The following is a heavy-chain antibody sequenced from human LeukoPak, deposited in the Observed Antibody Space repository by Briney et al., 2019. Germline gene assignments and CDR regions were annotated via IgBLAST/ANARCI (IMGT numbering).Heavy chain of an antibody. J-gene: IGHJ4*02. CDR3: ARSGDYDYDYFDY. CDR1: GFTFSSYA. D-gene: IGHD5-12*01. CDR2: ISYDGSNK. Sequence: GGSLRLSCAASGFTFSSYAMHWVRQAPGKWLEWVAVISYDGSNKYYADSVKGRFTISRDNSKNTLYLQMNSLRAEDTAVYYCARSGDYDYDYFDYWGQGTLVTVSS. V-gene: IGHV3-30-3*01.